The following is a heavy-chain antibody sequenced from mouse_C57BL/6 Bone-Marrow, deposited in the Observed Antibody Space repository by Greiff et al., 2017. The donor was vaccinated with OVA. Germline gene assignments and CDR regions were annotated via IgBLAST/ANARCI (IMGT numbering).Heavy chain of an antibody. CDR1: GYSFTGYY. J-gene: IGHJ2*01. V-gene: IGHV1-42*01. D-gene: IGHD4-1*02. CDR3: ARGQLERVDY. Sequence: EVQLQQSGPELVKPGASVKISCKASGYSFTGYYLNWVKQSPEKSLEWIGEINPSTGGTTYNQKFKAKATLTVDKSSSTAYMQLKSLTSEDSAVYYCARGQLERVDYWGQGTTLTVSS. CDR2: INPSTGGT.